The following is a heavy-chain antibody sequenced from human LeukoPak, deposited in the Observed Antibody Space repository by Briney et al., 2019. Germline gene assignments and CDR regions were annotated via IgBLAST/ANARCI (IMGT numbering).Heavy chain of an antibody. Sequence: GGSLRLSCAASGFTFSSYGMHWVRQAPGKGLEWVAFIRYDGSNKYYADSVKGRFTISRDNSKNTLYLQMNSLRAEDTAVYYCAKHSRDCSSTSCYRTDYFDYWGQGTLVAVSS. CDR1: GFTFSSYG. D-gene: IGHD2-2*01. CDR2: IRYDGSNK. J-gene: IGHJ4*02. CDR3: AKHSRDCSSTSCYRTDYFDY. V-gene: IGHV3-30*02.